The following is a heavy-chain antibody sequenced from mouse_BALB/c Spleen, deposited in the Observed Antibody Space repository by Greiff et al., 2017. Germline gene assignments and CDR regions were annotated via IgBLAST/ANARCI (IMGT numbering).Heavy chain of an antibody. V-gene: IGHV1S29*02. J-gene: IGHJ4*01. CDR2: IYPYNGGT. Sequence: VQLQQSGPELVKPGASVKISCKASGYTFTDYNMHWVKQSHGQSLEWIGYIYPYNGGTGYNQKFKSKATLTVDNSSNTAYMELRSLTSEDSAVYYCARRKQYYYAMDYWGQGTSVTVSS. CDR3: ARRKQYYYAMDY. CDR1: GYTFTDYN.